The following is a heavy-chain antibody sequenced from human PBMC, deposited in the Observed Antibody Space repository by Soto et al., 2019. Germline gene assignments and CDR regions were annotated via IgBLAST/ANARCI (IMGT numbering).Heavy chain of an antibody. CDR2: ISSNGGST. CDR3: AREIVTTGEYYFDS. Sequence: PGGSLRLSCAASGFTFSSYAMHWVRQAPGKGLEYVSAISSNGGSTYYANSVKGRFTISRDNSKNTLYLQMGSLRAEDMAVYYCAREIVTTGEYYFDSWGLGTLVTVS. D-gene: IGHD1-1*01. V-gene: IGHV3-64*01. CDR1: GFTFSSYA. J-gene: IGHJ4*02.